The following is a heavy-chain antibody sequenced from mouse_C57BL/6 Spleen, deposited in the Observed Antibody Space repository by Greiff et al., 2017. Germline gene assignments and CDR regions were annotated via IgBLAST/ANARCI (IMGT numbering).Heavy chain of an antibody. J-gene: IGHJ2*01. CDR2: IDPSDSET. D-gene: IGHD1-1*01. CDR1: GYTFTSYW. Sequence: QVQLQQPGAELVRPGSSVKLSCKASGYTFTSYWMHWVKQRPIQGLEWIGNIDPSDSETHYNQKFKDKATLTVDKSSSTAYMQLSSLTSEDSAVYYCARFPTTVVANSYFDYWGQGTTLTVSS. V-gene: IGHV1-52*01. CDR3: ARFPTTVVANSYFDY.